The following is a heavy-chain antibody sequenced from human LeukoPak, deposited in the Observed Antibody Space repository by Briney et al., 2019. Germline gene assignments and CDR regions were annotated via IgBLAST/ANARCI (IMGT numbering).Heavy chain of an antibody. CDR1: GGSISSYD. D-gene: IGHD6-19*01. J-gene: IGHJ6*03. Sequence: SETLSLTCTVPGGSISSYDWSWIRQPAGKGLEWIGRIYTSGSTNYNPSLKSRVTMSVDTSKNHFSPKLSSVTAADTAVYYCARDRADSSGWYVGYYYYYMDVWGKGTTVTVSS. CDR2: IYTSGST. V-gene: IGHV4-4*07. CDR3: ARDRADSSGWYVGYYYYYMDV.